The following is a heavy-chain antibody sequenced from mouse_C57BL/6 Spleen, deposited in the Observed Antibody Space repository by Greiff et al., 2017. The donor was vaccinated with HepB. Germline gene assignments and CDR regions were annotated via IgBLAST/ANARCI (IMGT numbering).Heavy chain of an antibody. V-gene: IGHV1-74*01. CDR3: AMSDDYDWFAY. J-gene: IGHJ3*01. Sequence: VQLQQSGAELVKPGASVKVSCKASGYTFTSYWMHWVKQRPGQGLEWIGRIHPSDSDTNYNQKFKGKATLTVDKSSSTAYMQLSSLTSEGSAVYYCAMSDDYDWFAYWGQGTLVTVSA. CDR1: GYTFTSYW. CDR2: IHPSDSDT. D-gene: IGHD2-4*01.